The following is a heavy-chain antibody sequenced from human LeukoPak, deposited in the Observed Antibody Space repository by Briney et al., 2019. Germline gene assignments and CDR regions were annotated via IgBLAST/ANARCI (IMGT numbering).Heavy chain of an antibody. Sequence: PGGSLRLSCAASGFTFHTYWMHWVREVPGKGLVCVSRINSDGSSTAYADSVKGRFTISRDNAKNTLFLQMNSLRAEDTAVYYCARDFYLPGIASGGSDYWGQGTLVTVSS. J-gene: IGHJ4*02. CDR3: ARDFYLPGIASGGSDY. CDR1: GFTFHTYW. V-gene: IGHV3-74*01. CDR2: INSDGSST. D-gene: IGHD6-13*01.